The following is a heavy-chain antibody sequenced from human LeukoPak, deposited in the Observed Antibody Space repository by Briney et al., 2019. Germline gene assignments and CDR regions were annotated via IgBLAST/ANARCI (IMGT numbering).Heavy chain of an antibody. CDR3: ARDNSKRTVTIDY. J-gene: IGHJ4*02. V-gene: IGHV1-18*01. CDR1: GYTFSIYG. CDR2: ISAYNGNT. D-gene: IGHD4-17*01. Sequence: ASVKVSCKASGYTFSIYGITWVRQAPGQGLEWMGWISAYNGNTNYAQKLQGRVTMTTDTSTSTAYMELRSLRSDDTAVYYCARDNSKRTVTIDYWGQGTLVTVSS.